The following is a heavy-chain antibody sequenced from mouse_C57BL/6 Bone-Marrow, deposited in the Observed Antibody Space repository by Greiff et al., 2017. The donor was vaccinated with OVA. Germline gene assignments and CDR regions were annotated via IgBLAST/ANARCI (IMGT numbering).Heavy chain of an antibody. CDR2: SRNKANDYTT. Sequence: EVKVVESGGGLVQSGRSLRLSCAPSGFTFSDFYMEWVRQAPGKGLEWIAASRNKANDYTTEYSASVQGRFIVSRDTYQSILYLQMNALRAEDTAIYYCARDARLMDMDYWGQGTSVTVSS. CDR1: GFTFSDFY. J-gene: IGHJ4*01. D-gene: IGHD2-3*01. V-gene: IGHV7-1*01. CDR3: ARDARLMDMDY.